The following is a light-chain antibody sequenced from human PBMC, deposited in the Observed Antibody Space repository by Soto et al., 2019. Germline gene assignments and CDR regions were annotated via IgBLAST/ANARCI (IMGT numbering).Light chain of an antibody. Sequence: EIVMTQSPATLSVSPGETATLSCRASQSVSSNLAWYQQKPGQAPRLLIYGAYTRATGIPARFSGSGSGTKFTLTISGLQSEDFAVYSCQQYNDWPLFTFGQGTRLEIK. V-gene: IGKV3-15*01. J-gene: IGKJ5*01. CDR1: QSVSSN. CDR2: GAY. CDR3: QQYNDWPLFT.